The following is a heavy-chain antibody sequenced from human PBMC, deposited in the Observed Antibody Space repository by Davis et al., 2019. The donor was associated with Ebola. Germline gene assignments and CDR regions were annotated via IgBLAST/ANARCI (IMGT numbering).Heavy chain of an antibody. CDR1: GFTFSSYA. CDR2: ISGSGGST. CDR3: AKDRRDYGDYFDY. Sequence: GESLKISCAASGFTFSSYAMSWVRQAPGKGLEWVSAISGSGGSTYYADSVKGRFTISRDNSKNTLYLQMNSLRAEDTAVYYCAKDRRDYGDYFDYWGQGSLVTVSS. V-gene: IGHV3-23*01. J-gene: IGHJ4*02. D-gene: IGHD4-17*01.